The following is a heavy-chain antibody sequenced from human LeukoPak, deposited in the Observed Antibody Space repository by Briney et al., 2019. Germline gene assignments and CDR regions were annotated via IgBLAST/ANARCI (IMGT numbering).Heavy chain of an antibody. V-gene: IGHV4-39*01. CDR3: ARHGYYYYHMDV. J-gene: IGHJ6*03. CDR1: GGSISSGRYY. CDR2: MYYSGST. Sequence: PSETLSLTCAVSGGSISSGRYYCGWIRQPPGKGLGGIGSMYYSGSTYYNPSLRSRVTISVDMSKNQFSVNRSSVTAADIAVYYCARHGYYYYHMDVWGKGTTVTLSS.